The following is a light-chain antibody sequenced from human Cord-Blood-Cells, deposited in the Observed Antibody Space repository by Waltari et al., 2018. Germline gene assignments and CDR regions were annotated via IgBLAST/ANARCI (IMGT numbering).Light chain of an antibody. CDR3: QSYDSSLSGSV. CDR2: GNR. J-gene: IGLJ3*02. CDR1: SSNIGAGYD. V-gene: IGLV1-40*01. Sequence: QSVLTQPPSVSGAPGQRVTIACTGSSSNIGAGYDVHWYQQLPGTAPNRLIYGNRNRPSGGPDLFSGSKSSASASLASTRLQAEDEADYYCQSYDSSLSGSVFGGGTKLTVL.